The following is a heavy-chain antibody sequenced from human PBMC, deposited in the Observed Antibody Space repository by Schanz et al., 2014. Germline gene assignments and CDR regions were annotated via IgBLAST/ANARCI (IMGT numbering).Heavy chain of an antibody. CDR1: GFSFDKYG. V-gene: IGHV3-33*06. D-gene: IGHD6-19*01. CDR3: AKDLPAVAVAPLMTGLYDS. Sequence: QVQLVESGGGVVQPGRSLRLSCAASGFSFDKYGMHWVRQAPGKGLEWVGVIWYDGSKTYYADSVRGRFTISRENSKNTLHLQMNSLRAEDTAVYRCAKDLPAVAVAPLMTGLYDSWGQGTLVTVSS. CDR2: IWYDGSKT. J-gene: IGHJ4*02.